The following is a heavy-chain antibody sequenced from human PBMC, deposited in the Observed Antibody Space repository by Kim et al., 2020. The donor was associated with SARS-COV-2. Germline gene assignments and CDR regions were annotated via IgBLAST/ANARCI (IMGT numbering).Heavy chain of an antibody. CDR2: VWYDGTNK. CDR1: GFIFNNHA. V-gene: IGHV3-33*01. CDR3: ARDASGSSSGAWFDP. J-gene: IGHJ5*02. D-gene: IGHD1-26*01. Sequence: GGSLRLSCTASGFIFNNHAIHWVRQAPGKGLEWVAAVWYDGTNKYYADSVKGRFTVSRDPSRNTVDLQMNSVGAEDTAVYYCARDASGSSSGAWFDPWGQGALVTVSS.